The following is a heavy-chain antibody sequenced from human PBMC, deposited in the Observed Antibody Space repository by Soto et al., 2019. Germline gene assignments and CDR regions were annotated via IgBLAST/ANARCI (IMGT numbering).Heavy chain of an antibody. CDR1: GGSISSYY. Sequence: SETLSLTCTVSGGSISSYYWSWIRQPPGKGLEWIGYMFYSGNTNYNPSLKSRVTISVDTSKNQFSLKLSSVTAADTAVYYCARLLAVAHFDYWGQGTLVTVSS. V-gene: IGHV4-59*08. CDR2: MFYSGNT. CDR3: ARLLAVAHFDY. D-gene: IGHD6-19*01. J-gene: IGHJ4*02.